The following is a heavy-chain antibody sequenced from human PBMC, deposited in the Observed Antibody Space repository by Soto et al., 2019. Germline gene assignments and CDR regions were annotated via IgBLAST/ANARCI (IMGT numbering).Heavy chain of an antibody. Sequence: HPGGSLRLSCAASGFTFSSYGMHWVRQAPGKGLEWVAVISYDGSNKYYAESVKGRFTISRDNSKNTLYLQMNSLRAEDTAVYYCAKDLGSSSPYYYYGMDVWGQGTTVTVSS. V-gene: IGHV3-30*18. CDR3: AKDLGSSSPYYYYGMDV. CDR2: ISYDGSNK. CDR1: GFTFSSYG. J-gene: IGHJ6*02. D-gene: IGHD6-6*01.